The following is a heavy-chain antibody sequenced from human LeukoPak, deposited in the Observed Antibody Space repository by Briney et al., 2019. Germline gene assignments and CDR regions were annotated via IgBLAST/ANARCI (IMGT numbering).Heavy chain of an antibody. CDR3: ARETYYYDSSGPDAFDI. CDR1: GGSISNYY. Sequence: SETLSLTCTVSGGSISNYYWTWIRQPPGKGLEWIGYIHYSGSTNYNPSLKSRVTISVDTSKNQFSLKLNSVIAADTAVYYCARETYYYDSSGPDAFDIWGQGTMVTVSS. CDR2: IHYSGST. V-gene: IGHV4-59*12. D-gene: IGHD3-22*01. J-gene: IGHJ3*02.